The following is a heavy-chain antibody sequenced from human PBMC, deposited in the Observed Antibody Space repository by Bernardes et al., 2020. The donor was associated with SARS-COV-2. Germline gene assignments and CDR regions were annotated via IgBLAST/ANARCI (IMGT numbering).Heavy chain of an antibody. V-gene: IGHV1-18*01. CDR3: ARDRAYSGYED. CDR1: GYTFTNFG. CDR2: ISAYNGRT. J-gene: IGHJ4*02. Sequence: ASVKVSCKGSGYTFTNFGIIWVRHPAGQGLEWMGWISAYNGRTDYAPKFQGRVTITTDTSTSTAYMELRSLRSDDTALYYCARDRAYSGYEDWGQGTLVTVSS. D-gene: IGHD5-12*01.